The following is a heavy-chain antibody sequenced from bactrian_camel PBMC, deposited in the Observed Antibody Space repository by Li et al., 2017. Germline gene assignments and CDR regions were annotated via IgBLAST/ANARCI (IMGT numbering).Heavy chain of an antibody. J-gene: IGHJ4*01. CDR1: GAGTSRRC. CDR3: AKELYEFDY. Sequence: HVQLVESGGGSVQVGGSLRLSCTASGAGTSRRCMGFFRQFPGKEREAVASIDAGGSTRHAVSVDGRFTISKDNAKKTLYLQLNSLKTEDTATYYCAKELYEFDYWGQGTQVTVS. CDR2: IDAGGST. V-gene: IGHV3S53*01.